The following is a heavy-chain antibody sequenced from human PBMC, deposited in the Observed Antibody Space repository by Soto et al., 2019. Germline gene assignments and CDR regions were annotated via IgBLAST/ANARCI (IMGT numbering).Heavy chain of an antibody. V-gene: IGHV4-30-4*01. D-gene: IGHD2-2*01. CDR3: ARAVYCTTANCWDDFHYYNIDV. CDR1: GGSINTDNNY. CDR2: VYYSGST. Sequence: QVQLQESGPGLVKPSETLSLTCTVSGGSINTDNNYWSWIRQPPGKGLEWIGYVYYSGSTHYNPSLKSRLTMSIDTSKNQFSLKLTSVTAADTAVYYCARAVYCTTANCWDDFHYYNIDVWGQGTAVTVSS. J-gene: IGHJ6*02.